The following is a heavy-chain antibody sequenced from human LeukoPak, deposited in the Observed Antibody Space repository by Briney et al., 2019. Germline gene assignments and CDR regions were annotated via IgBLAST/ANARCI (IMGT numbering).Heavy chain of an antibody. J-gene: IGHJ1*01. CDR1: GGSISSSSYY. CDR3: ARTTGPRNVNALIRYFQH. V-gene: IGHV4-39*01. CDR2: IYYSGST. D-gene: IGHD1-14*01. Sequence: SETLSLTCTISGGSISSSSYYWGWIRQPPGKGLEWIGSIYYSGSTYYNPSLKSRVTISVDTSKNQFSLKLSSVTAADTAVYYCARTTGPRNVNALIRYFQHWGQGTLVTVSS.